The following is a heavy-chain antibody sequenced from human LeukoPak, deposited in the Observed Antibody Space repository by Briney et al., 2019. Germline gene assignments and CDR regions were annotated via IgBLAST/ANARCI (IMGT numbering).Heavy chain of an antibody. CDR2: IYYSGST. CDR3: ARGTYCSGGSCYGDY. CDR1: GGSISSGGYY. V-gene: IGHV4-31*03. Sequence: SETLSLTCTVSGGSISSGGYYWSWIRQHPGKGLEWIGYIYYSGSTYYNPSLKSRVTISVDTSKNQFSLKLSSVTAADTAVYYCARGTYCSGGSCYGDYWGQGTPVTVSS. J-gene: IGHJ4*02. D-gene: IGHD2-15*01.